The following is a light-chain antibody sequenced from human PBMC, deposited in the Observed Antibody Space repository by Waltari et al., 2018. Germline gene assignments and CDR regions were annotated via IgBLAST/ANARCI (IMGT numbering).Light chain of an antibody. J-gene: IGKJ4*01. CDR3: QQYYSIPLT. CDR1: QSVLYSSNNKNY. CDR2: WAS. Sequence: DIVMTQSSDSLAVSLGERATINCKSSQSVLYSSNNKNYLAWYQQKPGQPPKLLIYWASTRESGVPDRLPGSGSGTDFTLTISSLQAEDVAVYYCQQYYSIPLTFGGGTTVEIK. V-gene: IGKV4-1*01.